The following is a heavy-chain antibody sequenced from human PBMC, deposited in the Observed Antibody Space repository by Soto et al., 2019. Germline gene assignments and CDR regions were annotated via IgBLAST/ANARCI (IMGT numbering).Heavy chain of an antibody. CDR3: ARDPALIVNPAQKVGY. D-gene: IGHD2-8*01. J-gene: IGHJ4*02. CDR1: GYTFTSYG. V-gene: IGHV1-18*01. Sequence: QGQLVQTGDEVKKPGASVKVSCKVSGYTFTSYGISWVRQAPGQGLERMGWISAYNGNTNYAQRLQGRVTLTTDTSTSTDYMERRSLRAYDTAVYFCARDPALIVNPAQKVGYWGQGSLVTGSS. CDR2: ISAYNGNT.